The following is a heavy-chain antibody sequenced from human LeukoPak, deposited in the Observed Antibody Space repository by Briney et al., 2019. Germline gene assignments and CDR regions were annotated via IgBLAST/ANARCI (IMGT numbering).Heavy chain of an antibody. J-gene: IGHJ4*02. CDR2: MRQDGVEK. D-gene: IGHD2-15*01. Sequence: PGGSLRLSCAASGFTFSNFWMTWVRQAPGKGLEWVAHMRQDGVEKYYVDSVRGRFTISRDNAKNSMNLQMNGLRVEDTAVYYCTRVNNRYSDFWSQGSLVIVSS. CDR3: TRVNNRYSDF. V-gene: IGHV3-7*01. CDR1: GFTFSNFW.